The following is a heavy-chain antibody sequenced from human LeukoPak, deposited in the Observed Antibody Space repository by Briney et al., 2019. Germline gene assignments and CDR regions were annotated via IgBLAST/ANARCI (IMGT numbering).Heavy chain of an antibody. V-gene: IGHV4-34*01. D-gene: IGHD2-21*01. J-gene: IGHJ6*02. Sequence: GSLRLSCAASGFTFSSYSMNWVRQPPGKGLEWIGEINHSGSTNYNPSLKSRVTISVDTSKNQFSLKLSSVTAADTAVYYCARGGSLRYYYYYGMDVWGQGTTVTVSS. CDR2: INHSGST. CDR3: ARGGSLRYYYYYGMDV. CDR1: GFTFSSYS.